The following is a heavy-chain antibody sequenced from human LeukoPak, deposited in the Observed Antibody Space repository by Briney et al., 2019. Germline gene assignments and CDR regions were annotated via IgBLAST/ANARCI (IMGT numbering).Heavy chain of an antibody. J-gene: IGHJ4*02. CDR2: VYTSGTT. CDR1: DGSISSYY. V-gene: IGHV4-4*07. CDR3: ASGGHGIQYYFQY. D-gene: IGHD5-12*01. Sequence: SETLSLTCTVSDGSISSYYWSWVRQAAGKGLEWIGRVYTSGTTKHNSSLKSRVTISVDKSKNQFSLKLTSVTAADTAVYYCASGGHGIQYYFQYWGQGTLVTVSS.